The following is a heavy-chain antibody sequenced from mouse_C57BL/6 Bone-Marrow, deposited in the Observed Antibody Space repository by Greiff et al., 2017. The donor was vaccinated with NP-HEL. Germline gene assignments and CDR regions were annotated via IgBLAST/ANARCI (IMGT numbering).Heavy chain of an antibody. CDR2: INPNNGGT. V-gene: IGHV1-18*01. Sequence: EVMLVESGPELVKPGASVKIPCKASGYTFTDYNMDWVKQSHGKSLEWIGDINPNNGGTIYNQKFKGKATLTVDKSSSTAYMELRSLTSEDTAVYYCATGWFAYWGQGTLVTVSA. J-gene: IGHJ3*01. CDR3: ATGWFAY. D-gene: IGHD4-1*01. CDR1: GYTFTDYN.